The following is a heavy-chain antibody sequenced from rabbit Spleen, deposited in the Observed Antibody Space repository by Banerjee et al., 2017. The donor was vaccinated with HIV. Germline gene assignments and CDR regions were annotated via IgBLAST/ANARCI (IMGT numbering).Heavy chain of an antibody. CDR1: GVDFTNYY. CDR2: IYAVKGST. J-gene: IGHJ3*01. V-gene: IGHV1S7*01. D-gene: IGHD4-1*01. Sequence: QLKETGGGLVQPGGSLTLSCKASGVDFTNYYISWVRQAPGKGLEWIGIIYAVKGSTDYASWVNGRFTISSDNAQNTVDLQMHSLTAADTATYFCARDLDGVIGWNFGWWGQGTLVTVS. CDR3: ARDLDGVIGWNFGW.